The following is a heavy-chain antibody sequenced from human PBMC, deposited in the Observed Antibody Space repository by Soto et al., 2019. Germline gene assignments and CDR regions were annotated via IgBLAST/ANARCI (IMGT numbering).Heavy chain of an antibody. CDR2: IYHTGST. V-gene: IGHV4-61*01. CDR1: GASISSGSHY. J-gene: IGHJ5*01. D-gene: IGHD6-13*01. CDR3: TRGGSIAAAVVDS. Sequence: KLPETLSLTCTVSGASISSGSHYWSWIRQPPGKGLEWIGYIYHTGSTNYNPSLNSRVTMSVDTSKNQFSLKLNSVTAADTAVYYCTRGGSIAAAVVDSWGQGTLVTVSS.